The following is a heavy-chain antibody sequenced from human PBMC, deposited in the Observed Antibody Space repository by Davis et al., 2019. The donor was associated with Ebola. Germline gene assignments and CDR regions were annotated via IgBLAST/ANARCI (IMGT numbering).Heavy chain of an antibody. V-gene: IGHV1-8*01. CDR1: GYTFTSYD. J-gene: IGHJ5*02. CDR3: ARKSSDYSNYVGSWFDP. CDR2: MNPNSGNT. D-gene: IGHD4-11*01. Sequence: AASVKVSCKASGYTFTSYDINWVRQATGQGLEWMGWMNPNSGNTGYAQKFQGRVTITADESTSTAYMELSSLRSEDTAVYYCARKSSDYSNYVGSWFDPWGQGTLVTVSS.